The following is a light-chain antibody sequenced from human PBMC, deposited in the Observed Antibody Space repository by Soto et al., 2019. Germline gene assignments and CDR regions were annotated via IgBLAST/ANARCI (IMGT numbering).Light chain of an antibody. Sequence: IQMTQSPSTLSASVGDTVTITCRASERIHSWLAWYKQIPGKAPQLLIYKTSTLQGGVPSRFSGSGSGADYTLTISSLQPDDFATYFCQQYNTNSRTFGQGTRVEI. CDR2: KTS. CDR1: ERIHSW. CDR3: QQYNTNSRT. J-gene: IGKJ1*01. V-gene: IGKV1-5*03.